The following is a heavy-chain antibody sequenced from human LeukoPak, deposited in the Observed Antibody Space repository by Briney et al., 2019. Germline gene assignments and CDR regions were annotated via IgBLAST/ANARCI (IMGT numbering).Heavy chain of an antibody. CDR2: IGGNGGNT. D-gene: IGHD2-15*01. V-gene: IGHV3-23*01. CDR3: AKDPPCSGGTCYGYFES. J-gene: IGHJ4*02. Sequence: GGSLRLSCAASGFTFSNAWMSWVRQAPGKGLGWVSIIGGNGGNTFYADAVKGRFTISRDNSKNTLYLQMNNLRDEDTAVYYCAKDPPCSGGTCYGYFESWGQGTLVTVSS. CDR1: GFTFSNAW.